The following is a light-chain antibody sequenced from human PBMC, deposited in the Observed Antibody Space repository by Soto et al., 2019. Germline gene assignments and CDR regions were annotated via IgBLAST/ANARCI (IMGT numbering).Light chain of an antibody. V-gene: IGLV6-57*01. CDR3: QSYDATNQV. CDR1: GGSIASNY. J-gene: IGLJ3*02. CDR2: EDN. Sequence: NFMLTQPHSVSESPGKTVIISCTRSGGSIASNYVQWYQQRPGSSPTTVIYEDNQRPSGVPDRFSGSIDSSSNSASLTISGLETEDEADYYCQSYDATNQVFGGGTKLTVL.